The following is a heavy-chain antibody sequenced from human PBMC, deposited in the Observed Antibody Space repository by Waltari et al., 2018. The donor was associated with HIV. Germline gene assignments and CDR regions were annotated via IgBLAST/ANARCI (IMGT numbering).Heavy chain of an antibody. CDR3: AGKGGGGGHRGACDL. CDR2: ISGDGKKA. J-gene: IGHJ2*01. V-gene: IGHV3-30*07. Sequence: ESGGGAVQPGKSLRLPCEGTGPTLTHYDAHWVRQVPGRGQEGVSAISGDGKKADEGDSVKGRFSVDRDKCKNVLGLQMDRLRPNAKALYNCAGKGGGGGHRGACDLWGRATLVLVSS. D-gene: IGHD3-16*01. CDR1: GPTLTHYD.